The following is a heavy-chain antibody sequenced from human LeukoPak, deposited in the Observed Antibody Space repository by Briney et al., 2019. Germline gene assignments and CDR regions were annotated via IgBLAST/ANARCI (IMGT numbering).Heavy chain of an antibody. CDR1: GGSFSGHY. V-gene: IGHV4-34*01. CDR3: ASRDTATGLD. J-gene: IGHJ4*02. Sequence: SETLSLTCAVYGGSFSGHYWSWIRQPPGKGLEWIGEINHSGSTNYNPSLKSRATISVDTSKNQFSLKLSSVTAADTAVYYCASRDTATGLDWGQGTLVTVSS. D-gene: IGHD5-18*01. CDR2: INHSGST.